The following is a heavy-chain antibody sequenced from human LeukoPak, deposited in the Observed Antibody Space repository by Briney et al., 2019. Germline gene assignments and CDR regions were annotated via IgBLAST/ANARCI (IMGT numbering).Heavy chain of an antibody. J-gene: IGHJ4*02. Sequence: GASVKVSCKASGATFSSYAISWVRQAPGQGLEWMGGIIPIFGTANYAQKFQGRVTITADASTSTVYMELSSLRSEDTAVYYCAAYYYDTSVGYFFDYWGQGTLVTVSS. V-gene: IGHV1-69*13. CDR2: IIPIFGTA. CDR3: AAYYYDTSVGYFFDY. D-gene: IGHD3-22*01. CDR1: GATFSSYA.